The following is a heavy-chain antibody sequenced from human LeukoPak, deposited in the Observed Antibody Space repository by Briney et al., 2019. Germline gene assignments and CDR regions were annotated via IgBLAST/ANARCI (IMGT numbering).Heavy chain of an antibody. CDR1: VFTFSSYA. CDR3: ARDRRYYYYYYMDV. CDR2: ISSNGGST. Sequence: GGSLRLSCAASVFTFSSYAMHWVRQAPGKGLEYVSAISSNGGSTYYANSVKGRFTISRDNSKNTLYLQMGSLRAEDMAVYYCARDRRYYYYYYMDVWGKGTTVTVSS. J-gene: IGHJ6*03. V-gene: IGHV3-64*01.